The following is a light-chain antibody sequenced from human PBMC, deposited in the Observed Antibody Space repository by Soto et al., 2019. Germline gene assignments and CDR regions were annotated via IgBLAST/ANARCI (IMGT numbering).Light chain of an antibody. Sequence: SYELTQPPSLSVSPGQTASITCSGDNLGDKYACWYQQKPGQSPMLVIYQDSKRPSGIPERFSGSNSGNTATLTISGTQAMDEADYYCQAWDSSTGVFGTGTKLTVL. CDR3: QAWDSSTGV. V-gene: IGLV3-1*01. J-gene: IGLJ1*01. CDR2: QDS. CDR1: NLGDKY.